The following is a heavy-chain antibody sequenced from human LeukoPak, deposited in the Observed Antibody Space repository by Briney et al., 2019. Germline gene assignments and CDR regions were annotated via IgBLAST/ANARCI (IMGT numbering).Heavy chain of an antibody. CDR1: GFTFSSCA. V-gene: IGHV3-30*04. J-gene: IGHJ4*02. CDR2: ISYDGSNK. CDR3: ARGFRSPYYDILTGYYIGEAIDY. Sequence: GGSLRLSCAASGFTFSSCAMHWVRQAPGKGLEWVAVISYDGSNKYYADSVKGRFTISRDNSKNTLYLQMNSLRAEDTAVYYCARGFRSPYYDILTGYYIGEAIDYWGQGTLVTVSS. D-gene: IGHD3-9*01.